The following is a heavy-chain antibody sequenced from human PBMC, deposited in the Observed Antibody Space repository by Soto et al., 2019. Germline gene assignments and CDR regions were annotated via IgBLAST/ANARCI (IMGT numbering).Heavy chain of an antibody. CDR3: ARDMGTYCYGSGSYSSAFDI. J-gene: IGHJ3*02. CDR1: SGSISSSNW. Sequence: SETLSLTCAVSSGSISSSNWWSWVRQPPGKGLEWIGEIYHSGSTNYNPSLKSRVTISVDKSKNQFSLKLSSVTAADTAVYYCARDMGTYCYGSGSYSSAFDIWGQGTMVTVSS. CDR2: IYHSGST. V-gene: IGHV4-4*02. D-gene: IGHD3-10*01.